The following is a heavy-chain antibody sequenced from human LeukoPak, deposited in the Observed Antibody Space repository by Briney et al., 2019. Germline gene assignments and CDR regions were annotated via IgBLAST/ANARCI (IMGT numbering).Heavy chain of an antibody. Sequence: GGSLRLSCAASGFTVRSNYMSWVRQAPGKGLEWVSVIYSGGSRYYADSVKGRFTISRDNSKNTLYLQMNSLRAEDTAVYYCARDLPFQHWGQGTLVTVSS. CDR2: IYSGGSR. CDR1: GFTVRSNY. CDR3: ARDLPFQH. J-gene: IGHJ1*01. V-gene: IGHV3-66*01.